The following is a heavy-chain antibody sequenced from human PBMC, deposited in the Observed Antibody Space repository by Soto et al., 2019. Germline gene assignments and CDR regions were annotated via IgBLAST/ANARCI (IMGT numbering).Heavy chain of an antibody. CDR3: ARDLSAGLVDY. J-gene: IGHJ4*02. CDR2: ISAYNCNT. Sequence: QVQLVQSGAEVKKPGASVKVSCKASGYTFTSYGISWLRQAPGQGLEWMGWISAYNCNTNYAQKLHGRFTMTTDTSTRTAYMELRSLISVDTSVYYCARDLSAGLVDYWGQGTLVTVSS. D-gene: IGHD6-19*01. V-gene: IGHV1-18*01. CDR1: GYTFTSYG.